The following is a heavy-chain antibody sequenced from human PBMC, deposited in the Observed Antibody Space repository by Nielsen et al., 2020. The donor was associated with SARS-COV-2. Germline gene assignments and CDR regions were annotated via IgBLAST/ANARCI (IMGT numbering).Heavy chain of an antibody. D-gene: IGHD3-16*01. V-gene: IGHV3-30*04. CDR3: ARGGPIITFGGERIY. CDR1: GFTFSSYA. Sequence: EGSLRLSCAASGFTFSSYAMHWVRQAPGKGLEWVAVISYDGSNKYYADSVKGRFTISRDNSKYTLYLQMNSLRAEDTAVYYCARGGPIITFGGERIYWGQGTLVTVSS. CDR2: ISYDGSNK. J-gene: IGHJ4*02.